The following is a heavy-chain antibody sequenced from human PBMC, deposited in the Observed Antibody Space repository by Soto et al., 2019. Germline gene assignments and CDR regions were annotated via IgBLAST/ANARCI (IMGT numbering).Heavy chain of an antibody. Sequence: SGPTLVNPTQTLTLTCTFSGFSLSTSGMCVSWIRQPPGKALEWLALIDWDDDKYYSTSLKTRLTISKDTSKNQVVLTMTNMDPVDTATYYCARMPFCYYYDSSGYPYFDYWGQGTLVTVSS. J-gene: IGHJ4*02. D-gene: IGHD3-22*01. CDR1: GFSLSTSGMC. CDR2: IDWDDDK. CDR3: ARMPFCYYYDSSGYPYFDY. V-gene: IGHV2-70*01.